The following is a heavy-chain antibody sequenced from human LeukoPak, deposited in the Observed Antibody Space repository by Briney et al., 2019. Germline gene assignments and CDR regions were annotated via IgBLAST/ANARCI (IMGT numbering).Heavy chain of an antibody. CDR1: GYTFTSYG. Sequence: GASVKVSCKASGYTFTSYGISWVRQAPGQGLEWMGWISAYNGNTNYAQKLQGRVTMTTDTSTSTAYMKLRTLRSDDPAVYYCGRGGYYDFYHYWGQGTLVTVSS. CDR2: ISAYNGNT. J-gene: IGHJ4*02. D-gene: IGHD3-3*01. CDR3: GRGGYYDFYHY. V-gene: IGHV1-18*01.